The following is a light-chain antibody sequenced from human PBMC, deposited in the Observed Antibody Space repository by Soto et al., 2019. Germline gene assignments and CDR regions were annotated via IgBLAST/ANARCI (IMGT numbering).Light chain of an antibody. CDR2: EVT. CDR1: SSDVGGYNY. V-gene: IGLV2-14*01. Sequence: QSVLTQPASVSGSRGQSITISCTGTSSDVGGYNYVSWYQQHPGKAPKLLIYEVTYRPSGVSTRFSASKSGSTASLTISGIQAEDEADYYCSSYSTTSSPHVLFGGGTKLTVL. CDR3: SSYSTTSSPHVL. J-gene: IGLJ2*01.